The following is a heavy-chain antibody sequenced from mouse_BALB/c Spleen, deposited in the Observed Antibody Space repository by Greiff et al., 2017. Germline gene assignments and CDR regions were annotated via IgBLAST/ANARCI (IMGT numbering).Heavy chain of an antibody. Sequence: EVKVEESGGGLVQPGGSRKLSCAASGFTFSSFGMHWVRQAPEKGLEWVAYISSGSSTIYYADTVKGRFTISRDNPKNTLFLQMTSLRSEDTAMYYCAREAYYGNYGGAMDYWGQGTSVTVSS. CDR1: GFTFSSFG. D-gene: IGHD2-10*01. CDR3: AREAYYGNYGGAMDY. J-gene: IGHJ4*01. V-gene: IGHV5-17*02. CDR2: ISSGSSTI.